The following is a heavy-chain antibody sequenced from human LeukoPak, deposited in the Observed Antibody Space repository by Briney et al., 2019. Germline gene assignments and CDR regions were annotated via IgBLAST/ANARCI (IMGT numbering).Heavy chain of an antibody. J-gene: IGHJ4*02. D-gene: IGHD3-22*01. CDR3: ARRDSSGYYYFDY. Sequence: GEPLKISCKASGYSFTSHLIGWVRQMPGKGLEWMGIIYPGDSDSRYSPSFQGQVTISADKSISTAYLRWSSLKASDTAMYYCARRDSSGYYYFDYWGQGTLVTVSS. CDR2: IYPGDSDS. CDR1: GYSFTSHL. V-gene: IGHV5-51*01.